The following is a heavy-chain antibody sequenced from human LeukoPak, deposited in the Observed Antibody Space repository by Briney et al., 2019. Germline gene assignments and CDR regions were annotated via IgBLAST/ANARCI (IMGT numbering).Heavy chain of an antibody. D-gene: IGHD2-15*01. J-gene: IGHJ5*02. Sequence: GASVKVSCKASGYTFTGYYMHWVRQAPGQGLEGMGWINPNSGGTNYAQKFQGRVTMTRDTSISTAYMELSRLRSDDTAVYYCAREVAATPRNNWFDPWGQGTLVTVSS. V-gene: IGHV1-2*02. CDR3: AREVAATPRNNWFDP. CDR2: INPNSGGT. CDR1: GYTFTGYY.